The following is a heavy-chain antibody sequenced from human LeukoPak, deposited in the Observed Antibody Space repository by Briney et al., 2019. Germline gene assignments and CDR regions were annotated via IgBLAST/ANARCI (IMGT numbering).Heavy chain of an antibody. CDR1: GGSISSGGYY. J-gene: IGHJ4*02. CDR3: AKDTSEQQLVRGYFDY. V-gene: IGHV4-61*02. Sequence: PSETLSLTCTVSGGSISSGGYYWSWIRQHPGKGLEWIGRIYTSGSTNYNPSLKSRVTMSVDTSKNQFSLKLSSVTAADTAVYYCAKDTSEQQLVRGYFDYWGQGTLVTVSS. CDR2: IYTSGST. D-gene: IGHD6-13*01.